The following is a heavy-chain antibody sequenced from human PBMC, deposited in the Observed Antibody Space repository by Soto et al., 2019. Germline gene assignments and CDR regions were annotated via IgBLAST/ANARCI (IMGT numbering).Heavy chain of an antibody. J-gene: IGHJ3*02. CDR3: AREVSGYGDYVLVEWLGDAFDI. V-gene: IGHV1-69*13. Sequence: ASVKVSCKASGGTFSSYAISWVRQAPGQGLEWMGGIIPIFGTANYAQKFQGRVTITADESTSTAYMELSSLRSEDTAVYYCAREVSGYGDYVLVEWLGDAFDIWGQGTMVTVSS. CDR2: IIPIFGTA. CDR1: GGTFSSYA. D-gene: IGHD4-17*01.